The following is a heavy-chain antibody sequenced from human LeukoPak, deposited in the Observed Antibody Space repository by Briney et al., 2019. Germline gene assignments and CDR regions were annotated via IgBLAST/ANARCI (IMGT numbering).Heavy chain of an antibody. J-gene: IGHJ4*02. CDR3: AKEWGYCSGGNCVFDY. D-gene: IGHD2-15*01. Sequence: GGSLRLSCAASGFTFSSYAMSWVRQAPGKGLEWVSAISGSGGSTYYADSVKGRFTISRDNSKNTLYLQMNSLRAEDTAVYYCAKEWGYCSGGNCVFDYWGQGTLVTVSS. V-gene: IGHV3-23*01. CDR1: GFTFSSYA. CDR2: ISGSGGST.